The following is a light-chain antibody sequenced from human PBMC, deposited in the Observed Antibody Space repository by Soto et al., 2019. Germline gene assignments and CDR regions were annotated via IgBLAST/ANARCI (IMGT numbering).Light chain of an antibody. Sequence: QSALTQPASVSGSPGQSITVSCTGTSSDVGGYNSVSWYQQHPGKTPKLMIFEVNNRPSGVSNRFSGSKSGNTASLTISGLQAEDEADYYCTSYSSSSTVYVFGTGTKV. CDR3: TSYSSSSTVYV. CDR2: EVN. CDR1: SSDVGGYNS. J-gene: IGLJ1*01. V-gene: IGLV2-14*01.